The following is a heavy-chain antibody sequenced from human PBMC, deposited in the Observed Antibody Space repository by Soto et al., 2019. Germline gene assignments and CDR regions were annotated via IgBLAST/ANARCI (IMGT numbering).Heavy chain of an antibody. V-gene: IGHV3-30*18. CDR2: ISYDGSNK. CDR3: ANSGYSYGDDY. D-gene: IGHD5-18*01. CDR1: GFTFSSYG. Sequence: QVQLVESGGGVVQPGRSLRLSCAASGFTFSSYGMHWVRQAPGKGLEWVAVISYDGSNKYYADSVKGRFTISRDNSKNTLYLQMNSVRAEDTGVYYCANSGYSYGDDYWGQGTLVTVSS. J-gene: IGHJ4*02.